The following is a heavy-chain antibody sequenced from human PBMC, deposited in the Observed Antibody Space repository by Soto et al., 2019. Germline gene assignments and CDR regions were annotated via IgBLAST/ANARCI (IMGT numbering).Heavy chain of an antibody. CDR1: GGSISSGGYY. D-gene: IGHD2-15*01. V-gene: IGHV4-31*03. CDR3: ARGSVVAATLFDY. CDR2: IYYSGST. Sequence: QVQLQESGPGLVKPSQTLSLTCTVSGGSISSGGYYWSWIRQHPGKGLEWIGYIYYSGSTYYNPSLRSRVTISVDTSKNQFSLKLSSVTAADTAVYYCARGSVVAATLFDYWGQGTLVTVSS. J-gene: IGHJ4*02.